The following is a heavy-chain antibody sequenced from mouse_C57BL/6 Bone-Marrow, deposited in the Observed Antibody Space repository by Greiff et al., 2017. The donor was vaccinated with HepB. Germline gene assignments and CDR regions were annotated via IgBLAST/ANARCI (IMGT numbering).Heavy chain of an antibody. J-gene: IGHJ2*01. Sequence: EVHLVESGGGLVQPGGSLKLSCAASGFTFSDYYMYWVRQTPEKRLEWVAYISNGGGSTYYPDTVKGRFTISRDNAKNTLYLQLSRLKSEDTAMYYCARLSGWGFDYWGQGTTLTVSS. CDR1: GFTFSDYY. D-gene: IGHD1-2*01. CDR3: ARLSGWGFDY. CDR2: ISNGGGST. V-gene: IGHV5-12*01.